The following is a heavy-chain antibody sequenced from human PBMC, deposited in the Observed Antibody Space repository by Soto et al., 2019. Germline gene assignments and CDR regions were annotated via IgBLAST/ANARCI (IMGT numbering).Heavy chain of an antibody. CDR1: GGSISSYY. D-gene: IGHD3-9*01. CDR3: ASTFVSYDILTYFDD. CDR2: IYYSGCT. J-gene: IGHJ4*02. Sequence: SETLSLTCTVSGGSISSYYWSWIRQPPGKGLEWIGYIYYSGCTNYNPSLKSRVTISVDTSKNQFSLKLSSVTAADTAVYYCASTFVSYDILTYFDDWGQGTLVTVSS. V-gene: IGHV4-59*01.